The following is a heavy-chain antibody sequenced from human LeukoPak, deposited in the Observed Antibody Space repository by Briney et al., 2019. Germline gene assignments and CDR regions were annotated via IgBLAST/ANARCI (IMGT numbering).Heavy chain of an antibody. CDR3: ARVGEVGATSAFDI. CDR2: FDPEDGET. CDR1: GYTLTELS. D-gene: IGHD1-26*01. J-gene: IGHJ3*02. Sequence: ASVKVSCKVSGYTLTELSMHWVRQAPGKGLEWMGGFDPEDGETIYAQKFQGRVTMTEDTSTDTAYMELSSLRSEDTAVYYCARVGEVGATSAFDIWGQGTMVTVSS. V-gene: IGHV1-24*01.